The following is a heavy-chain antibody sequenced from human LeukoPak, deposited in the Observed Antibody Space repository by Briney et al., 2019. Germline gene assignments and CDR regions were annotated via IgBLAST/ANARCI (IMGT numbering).Heavy chain of an antibody. J-gene: IGHJ4*02. V-gene: IGHV1-18*04. CDR2: ISAYNGNT. CDR3: ARDGGIIVVVPAVDY. D-gene: IGHD2-2*01. Sequence: ASVKASCKPSGNTFTSYGISWVRQAPGQGLEWMGWISAYNGNTNYAQKLQGRVTMTTDTSTSTAYMELRSLRSDDTAVYYCARDGGIIVVVPAVDYWGQGTLVTVSS. CDR1: GNTFTSYG.